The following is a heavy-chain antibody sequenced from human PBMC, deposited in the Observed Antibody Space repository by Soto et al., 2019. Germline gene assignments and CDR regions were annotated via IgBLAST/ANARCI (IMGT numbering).Heavy chain of an antibody. CDR3: ARDMGITMVRGVISYGMDV. CDR1: GGTFSSYA. V-gene: IGHV1-69*13. CDR2: IIPIFGTA. D-gene: IGHD3-10*01. J-gene: IGHJ6*02. Sequence: SVKVSCKASGGTFSSYAISWVRQAPGQGLEWMGGIIPIFGTANYAQKFQGRVTITADESTSTAYMELSSLRSEDTAVYYCARDMGITMVRGVISYGMDVWGQGTTVTVSS.